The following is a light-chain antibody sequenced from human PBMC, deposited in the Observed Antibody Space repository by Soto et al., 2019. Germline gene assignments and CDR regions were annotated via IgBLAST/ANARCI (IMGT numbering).Light chain of an antibody. CDR3: QQRNIWHPVT. Sequence: EIVLTQSPATLCLSPGERATLSSRASQSVSRTLAWYQQKPGQAPSLITYDASNRANGIPARFSASGSVTDFTLTISSLEPQDSSTYYCQQRNIWHPVTFGQGTRLEIK. CDR1: QSVSRT. J-gene: IGKJ5*01. V-gene: IGKV3-11*01. CDR2: DAS.